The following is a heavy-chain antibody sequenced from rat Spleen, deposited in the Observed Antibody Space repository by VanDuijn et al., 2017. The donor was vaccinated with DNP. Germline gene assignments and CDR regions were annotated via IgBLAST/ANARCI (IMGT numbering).Heavy chain of an antibody. J-gene: IGHJ2*01. CDR3: ARWADYFDY. Sequence: EVQLVESGGGLVQPGRSLKLACAASGFTFSDYYVAWVRQAPTKGLEWVAYIRYDGGSTYYGDSVKGRFTISRDNAKSTLYLQMNSLRSDDMATYYCARWADYFDYWGQGVMVTVSS. CDR1: GFTFSDYY. D-gene: IGHD4-6*01. CDR2: IRYDGGST. V-gene: IGHV5-22*01.